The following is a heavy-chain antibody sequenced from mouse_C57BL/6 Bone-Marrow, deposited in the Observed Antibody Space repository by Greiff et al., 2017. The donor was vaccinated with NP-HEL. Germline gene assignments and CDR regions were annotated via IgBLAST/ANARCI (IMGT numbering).Heavy chain of an antibody. J-gene: IGHJ1*03. CDR2: ISDGGSYT. V-gene: IGHV5-4*03. Sequence: DVMLVESGGGLVKPGGSLKLSCAASGFTFSSYAMSWVRQTPEKRLEWVATISDGGSYTYYPDNVKGRFTISRDNAKNNLYLQMSHLKSEDTAMYYCASPLITTGYFDVWGTGTTVTVSS. CDR3: ASPLITTGYFDV. CDR1: GFTFSSYA. D-gene: IGHD1-1*01.